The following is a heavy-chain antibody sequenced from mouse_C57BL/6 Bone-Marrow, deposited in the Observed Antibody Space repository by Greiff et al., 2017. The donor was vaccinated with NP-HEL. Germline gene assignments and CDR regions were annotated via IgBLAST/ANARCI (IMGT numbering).Heavy chain of an antibody. CDR1: GYTFTDYN. Sequence: EVQLVESGPELVKPGASVKIPCKASGYTFTDYNMDWVKQSHGKSLEWIGDINPNNGGTIYNQKFKGKATLTVDKSSSTAYMELRSLTSEDTAVYYCARGGLGREGAWFAYWGQGTLVTVSA. CDR3: ARGGLGREGAWFAY. D-gene: IGHD4-1*01. J-gene: IGHJ3*01. CDR2: INPNNGGT. V-gene: IGHV1-18*01.